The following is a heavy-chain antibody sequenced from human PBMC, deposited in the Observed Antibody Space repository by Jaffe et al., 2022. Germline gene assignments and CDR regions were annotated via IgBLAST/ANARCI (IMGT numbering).Heavy chain of an antibody. V-gene: IGHV1-69*02. J-gene: IGHJ4*02. Sequence: QVQLVQSGAEVKKPGSSVKVSCKASGGTFSSYTISWVRQAPGQGLEWMGRIIPILGIANYAQKFQGRVTITADKSTSTAYMELSSLRSEDTAVYYCARGGGRARGYCSGGSCDTADYWGQGTLVTVSS. CDR2: IIPILGIA. CDR1: GGTFSSYT. D-gene: IGHD2-15*01. CDR3: ARGGGRARGYCSGGSCDTADY.